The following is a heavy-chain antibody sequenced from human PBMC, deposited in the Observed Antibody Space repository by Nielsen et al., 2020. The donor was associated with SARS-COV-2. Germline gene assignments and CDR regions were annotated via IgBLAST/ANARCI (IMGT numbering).Heavy chain of an antibody. CDR2: ISGSGGST. D-gene: IGHD1-26*01. CDR3: ATSGRYY. CDR1: GFTFSSYA. J-gene: IGHJ4*02. V-gene: IGHV3-23*01. Sequence: GESLKISCAASGFTFSSYAMSWVRQAPGKGLEWVSAISGSGGSTYYADSVKGRFTISRDNSKNTLYLQMNSLRAEDTAVYFCATSGRYYWGQGTLVTVSS.